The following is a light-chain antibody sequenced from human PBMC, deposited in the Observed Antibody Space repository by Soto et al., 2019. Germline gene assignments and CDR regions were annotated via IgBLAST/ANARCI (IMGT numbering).Light chain of an antibody. J-gene: IGKJ2*01. CDR2: GTS. CDR3: QQYGSAPPT. V-gene: IGKV3-20*01. CDR1: QSVSSFY. Sequence: EIVLTQSPGTLSLSPGERASLSCRASQSVSSFYLAWYQQKPGQAPRLLMYGTSRRATGIPDRFRGGGSGTDFTLTISNLEPDDFAVYYCQQYGSAPPTFVQGTKLEIK.